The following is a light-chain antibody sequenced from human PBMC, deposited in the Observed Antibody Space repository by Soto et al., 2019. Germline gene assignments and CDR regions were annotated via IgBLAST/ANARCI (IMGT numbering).Light chain of an antibody. CDR3: GTWDSSLSVGV. CDR1: SSNIGDNY. J-gene: IGLJ3*02. Sequence: QSGLTQPPSLSAAPGEKVTISCSGSSSNIGDNYVSWYQHLPGTAPKLLIYDHAKRPSGIPDRFSGSKSGTSGTLAITGLQTGDEGDYYCGTWDSSLSVGVFGGGTKLTVL. V-gene: IGLV1-51*01. CDR2: DHA.